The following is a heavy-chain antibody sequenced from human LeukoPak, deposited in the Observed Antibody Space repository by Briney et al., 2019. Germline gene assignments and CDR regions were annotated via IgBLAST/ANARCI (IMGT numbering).Heavy chain of an antibody. V-gene: IGHV1-69*04. J-gene: IGHJ4*02. CDR1: GGTFSSYA. Sequence: ASVKVSCKASGGTFSSYAISWVRQAPGQGLEWMGRIIPILGIANYAQKFQGRVTITADKSTSTAYMELSSLRSEDTAVYYCARDVSTRLYYDFWGGYSYYFDYWGQGTLVTVSS. CDR2: IIPILGIA. CDR3: ARDVSTRLYYDFWGGYSYYFDY. D-gene: IGHD3-3*01.